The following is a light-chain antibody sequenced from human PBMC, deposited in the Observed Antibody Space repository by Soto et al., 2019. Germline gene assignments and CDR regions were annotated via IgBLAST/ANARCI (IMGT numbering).Light chain of an antibody. V-gene: IGKV1-6*01. J-gene: IGKJ2*01. CDR3: LQDYNYPST. Sequence: AIQMTQAPSSLSASVGDRVTITCRASQGIRNDLGWYQQKPGKAPKLLIYDASSLQSGVPSRFRGSGSGTDFTLTISSLQPEDFATYYCLQDYNYPSTFGEGTKLEIK. CDR1: QGIRND. CDR2: DAS.